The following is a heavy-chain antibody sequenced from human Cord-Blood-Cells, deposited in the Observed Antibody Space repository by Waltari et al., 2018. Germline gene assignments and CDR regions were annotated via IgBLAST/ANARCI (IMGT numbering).Heavy chain of an antibody. V-gene: IGHV3-33*01. D-gene: IGHD2-21*01. J-gene: IGHJ4*02. CDR2: IWYDGSNK. CDR3: ARRGGDCYDY. CDR1: GFTFSSHG. Sequence: QVQLVESGGGVVQPGRSLRLSCAASGFTFSSHGMHWVSQAPGKGLEWVAVIWYDGSNKYYADSVKGRFTISRDNSKNTLYLQMNSLRAEDTAVYYCARRGGDCYDYWGQGTLVTVSS.